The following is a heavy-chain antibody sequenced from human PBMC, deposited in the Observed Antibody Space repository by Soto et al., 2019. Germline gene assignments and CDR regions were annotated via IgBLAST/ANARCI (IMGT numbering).Heavy chain of an antibody. CDR3: ARGPRAPPPHDYGMDV. J-gene: IGHJ6*02. CDR1: GFTFSSHV. CDR2: ISGGGGTT. V-gene: IGHV3-23*01. Sequence: EVQLLESGGGLVQPGGSLRLSCAASGFTFSSHVMNWVRQAPGKGLEWVAAISGGGGTTFYGDSVEGRFTMSRDNSKNPLFLQMNSLRAEDPAVYYCARGPRAPPPHDYGMDVWGQGTTVTVSS.